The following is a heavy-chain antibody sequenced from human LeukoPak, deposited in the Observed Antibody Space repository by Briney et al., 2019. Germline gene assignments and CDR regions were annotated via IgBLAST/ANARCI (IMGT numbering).Heavy chain of an antibody. Sequence: SETLSLTCTVSGGSISSYYWSWIRQPPGKGLEWIGYIYYSGSTSYNPSLKSRVTISGDTSKNQFSLKLSSVTAADTAVYYCASTWFGELAFDYWGQGALVTVSS. D-gene: IGHD3-10*01. CDR1: GGSISSYY. J-gene: IGHJ4*02. CDR3: ASTWFGELAFDY. V-gene: IGHV4-59*01. CDR2: IYYSGST.